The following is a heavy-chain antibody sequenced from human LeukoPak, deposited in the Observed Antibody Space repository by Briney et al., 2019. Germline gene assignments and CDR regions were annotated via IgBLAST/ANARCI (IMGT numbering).Heavy chain of an antibody. CDR3: AREGGGSGSSNSIDY. J-gene: IGHJ4*02. V-gene: IGHV4-59*12. Sequence: SETLSLTCTVSGASINSDWWSWIRQPPGKGLEWIGHIYYSGSTNYNPSLMSRVTISVDTSKNQFSLKLSSVTAADTAVYYCAREGGGSGSSNSIDYWGQGTLVTVSS. D-gene: IGHD3-10*01. CDR2: IYYSGST. CDR1: GASINSDW.